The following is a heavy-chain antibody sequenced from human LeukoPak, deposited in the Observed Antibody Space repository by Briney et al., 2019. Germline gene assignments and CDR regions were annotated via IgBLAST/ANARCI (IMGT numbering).Heavy chain of an antibody. D-gene: IGHD3-22*01. CDR2: ISGRGGST. CDR1: GFTFSSYG. CDR3: AKGPKGTYYYDSSGYSTYYFDY. J-gene: IGHJ4*02. Sequence: RSGGTLRLSCAASGFTFSSYGMSWVRQAPGKGLEWVSAISGRGGSTYYADSVKGRFTISRDNSKNTLYLQMNSLRAEDTTVYYCAKGPKGTYYYDSSGYSTYYFDYWGQGTLVTVSS. V-gene: IGHV3-23*01.